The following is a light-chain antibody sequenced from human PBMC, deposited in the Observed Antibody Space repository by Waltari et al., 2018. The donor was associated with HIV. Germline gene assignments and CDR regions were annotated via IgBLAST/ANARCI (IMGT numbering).Light chain of an antibody. Sequence: DIRMTQSPSTLSVSIGDRVSITCRASQNVSKWLAWYQQKPVKAPKLLIHKKSSLNSGVPSRFSGSGSGTDFSLTINGLQSDDFATYYCQQYNSDFYTFGQGTELEIK. V-gene: IGKV1-5*03. CDR2: KKS. CDR3: QQYNSDFYT. CDR1: QNVSKW. J-gene: IGKJ2*01.